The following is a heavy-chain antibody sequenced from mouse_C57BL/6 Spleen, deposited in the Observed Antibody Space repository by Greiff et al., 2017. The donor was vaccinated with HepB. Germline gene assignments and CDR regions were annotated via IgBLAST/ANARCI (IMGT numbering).Heavy chain of an antibody. V-gene: IGHV1-80*01. CDR1: GYAFSSYW. CDR2: IYPGDGDT. CDR3: ARPSVVGYYFDY. D-gene: IGHD1-1*01. J-gene: IGHJ2*01. Sequence: LVESGAELVKPGASVKISCKASGYAFSSYWMNWVKQRPGKGLEWIGQIYPGDGDTNYNGKFKGKATLTADKSSSTAYMQLSSLTSEDSAVYFCARPSVVGYYFDYWGQGTTLTVSS.